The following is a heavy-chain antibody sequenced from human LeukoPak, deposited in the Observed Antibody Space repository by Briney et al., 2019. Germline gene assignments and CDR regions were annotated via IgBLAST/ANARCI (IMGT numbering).Heavy chain of an antibody. CDR2: INPNSGDT. J-gene: IGHJ4*02. CDR3: TRSWIQLWTPDFDH. D-gene: IGHD5-18*01. V-gene: IGHV1-2*06. Sequence: ASVKVSCKASGCTFTGYHMHWVRRAPGQGLEWMGRINPNSGDTNYAQNFQGRVTMTRDTSISTAYMELNGLRSDDTAIYYCTRSWIQLWTPDFDHWGQGTLVTVSS. CDR1: GCTFTGYH.